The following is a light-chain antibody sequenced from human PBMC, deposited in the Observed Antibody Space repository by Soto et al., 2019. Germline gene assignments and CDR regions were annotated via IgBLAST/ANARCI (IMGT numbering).Light chain of an antibody. CDR2: EVS. CDR1: SSDVGGYNY. CDR3: NSYTSKSTGV. Sequence: QSALTQPASVSGSPGQSITISCTGTSSDVGGYNYVSWYQQHPGKAPKLIIYEVSNRPSGVSNRFSGSKSGNTASPTISGLQAEDEADYYCNSYTSKSTGVFGTGTKVTVL. J-gene: IGLJ1*01. V-gene: IGLV2-14*01.